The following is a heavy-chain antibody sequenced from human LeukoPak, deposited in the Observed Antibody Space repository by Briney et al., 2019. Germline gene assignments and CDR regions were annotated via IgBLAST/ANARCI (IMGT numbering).Heavy chain of an antibody. CDR3: AHRLRDYYDSSGYYPPRGY. Sequence: SGPTLVKPTQTLTLTCTFSGFSLSTSGVGVGWIRQPPGKALEWLALIYWNDDKRYSPSLKSRLTITKDTSENQVVLTMTNMDPVDTATYYCAHRLRDYYDSSGYYPPRGYWGQGTLVTVSS. CDR2: IYWNDDK. V-gene: IGHV2-5*01. J-gene: IGHJ4*02. D-gene: IGHD3-22*01. CDR1: GFSLSTSGVG.